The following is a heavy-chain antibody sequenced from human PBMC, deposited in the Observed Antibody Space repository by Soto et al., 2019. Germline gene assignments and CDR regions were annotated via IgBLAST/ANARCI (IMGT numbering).Heavy chain of an antibody. V-gene: IGHV5-51*01. J-gene: IGHJ6*03. CDR3: TTVNNWNDDYYYYMDV. D-gene: IGHD1-1*01. Sequence: PGESLKISCKGSGDSFTSYWSGWVRQMPGKGLEWMGIIYPGDSDTRYSPSFQGQVTISADKSISTAYLQMNSLKTEDTAVYYCTTVNNWNDDYYYYMDVWGKGTTVTVSS. CDR2: IYPGDSDT. CDR1: GDSFTSYW.